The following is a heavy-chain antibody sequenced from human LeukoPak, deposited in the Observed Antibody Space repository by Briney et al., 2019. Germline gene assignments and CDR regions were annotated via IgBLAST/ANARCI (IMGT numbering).Heavy chain of an antibody. CDR3: ARIPYSSGWHFDY. CDR1: GGSISSSSYY. CDR2: IYYSGST. D-gene: IGHD6-19*01. V-gene: IGHV4-39*01. J-gene: IGHJ4*02. Sequence: SETLSHTCTVSGGSISSSSYYWGWIRQPPGKGLEWIGSIYYSGSTYYNPSLKSRVTISVDTSKNQFSLKLSSVTAADTAVYYCARIPYSSGWHFDYWGQGTLVTVSS.